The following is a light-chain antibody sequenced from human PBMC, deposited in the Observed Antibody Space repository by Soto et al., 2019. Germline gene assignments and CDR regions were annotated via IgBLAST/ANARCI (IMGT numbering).Light chain of an antibody. V-gene: IGLV2-14*01. CDR2: EVT. J-gene: IGLJ3*02. CDR3: SSYTTSRTRV. CDR1: SSDVGGYKY. Sequence: QSALTQPASVSGSPGQSITISCTGTSSDVGGYKYVSWYQQHPGKAPKLIIYEVTNRPSGVSNRFSGSKSGKTASLTISGLQAEDEDDYYCSSYTTSRTRVFGGGTKLTVL.